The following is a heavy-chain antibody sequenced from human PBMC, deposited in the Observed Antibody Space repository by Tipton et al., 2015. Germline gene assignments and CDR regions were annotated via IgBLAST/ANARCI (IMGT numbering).Heavy chain of an antibody. CDR1: GDSISSSNW. CDR2: IHHGGST. D-gene: IGHD3-22*01. J-gene: IGHJ4*02. Sequence: TLSLTCSVSGDSISSSNWWSWVRQPPGKGLEWIGEIHHGGSTNYNPSLKSRVTISVDTSKKQFSLKLSPVTAADTAVYYCARDLDYFDISGYSDWGQGTLVTVSS. V-gene: IGHV4-4*02. CDR3: ARDLDYFDISGYSD.